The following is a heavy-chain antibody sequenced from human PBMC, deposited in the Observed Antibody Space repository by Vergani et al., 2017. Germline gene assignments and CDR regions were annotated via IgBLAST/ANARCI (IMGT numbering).Heavy chain of an antibody. CDR3: ARTYSSSWYGGFYFDY. D-gene: IGHD6-13*01. CDR2: INHSGST. V-gene: IGHV4-34*01. Sequence: QVQLQQWGAGLLKPSETLSLTCAVYGGSFSGYYWSWIRQPPGKGLEWYGEINHSGSTNYNPSLTSRVTISVDTSKNQFSLKLSSVTAADTAVYYCARTYSSSWYGGFYFDYWGQGTLVTVAS. J-gene: IGHJ4*02. CDR1: GGSFSGYY.